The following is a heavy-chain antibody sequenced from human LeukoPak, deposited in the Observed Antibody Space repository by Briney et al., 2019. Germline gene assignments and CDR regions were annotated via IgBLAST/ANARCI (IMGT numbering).Heavy chain of an antibody. CDR1: GGSISSGSYY. Sequence: SETLSITCSVSGGSISSGSYYRSWIRQPGGEGLKWIGRIYTSGSTNYKPSRMSRDTRSVDTSKIRFSLKLSSVTAADTSVYYCARAGRRWELPPRHAFDIWGQETMVTASS. D-gene: IGHD1-26*01. J-gene: IGHJ3*02. CDR3: ARAGRRWELPPRHAFDI. CDR2: IYTSGST. V-gene: IGHV4-61*02.